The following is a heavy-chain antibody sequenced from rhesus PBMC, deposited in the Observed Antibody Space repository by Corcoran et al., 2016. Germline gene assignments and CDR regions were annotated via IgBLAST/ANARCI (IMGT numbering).Heavy chain of an antibody. J-gene: IGHJ4*01. CDR1: GGSFSSYW. CDR2: INGNSGST. V-gene: IGHV4-80*01. Sequence: QVQLQESGPGLVKPSETLSLTCAVSGGSFSSYWWSWIRQPPGKGLEWIGEINGNSGSTNYNPSLKSRVTISKYASKNLFSLKLISVSAAVTSVYYCARYTDYGSSSLLGYWGQGVLVTVSS. D-gene: IGHD4-29*01. CDR3: ARYTDYGSSSLLGY.